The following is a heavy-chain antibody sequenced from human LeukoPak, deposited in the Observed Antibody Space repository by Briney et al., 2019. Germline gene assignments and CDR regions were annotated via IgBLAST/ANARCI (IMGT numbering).Heavy chain of an antibody. Sequence: PGGSLRLSCAASGFTFSTSWMTWVSQAPGKGLDWLGNINPDGSTINYVDSVKGRFTFSRDNAKNSLYLQMNSLRAEDTAVFYCARDSGYNAFDIWGQGTMVTVSS. J-gene: IGHJ3*02. CDR2: INPDGSTI. CDR1: GFTFSTSW. D-gene: IGHD5-12*01. V-gene: IGHV3-7*01. CDR3: ARDSGYNAFDI.